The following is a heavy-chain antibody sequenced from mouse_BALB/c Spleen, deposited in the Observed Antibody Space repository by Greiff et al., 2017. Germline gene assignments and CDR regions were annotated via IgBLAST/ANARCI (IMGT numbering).Heavy chain of an antibody. V-gene: IGHV7-3*02. CDR3: ARVSLYPRYAMDY. Sequence: EVQLVETGGGLVQPGGSLRLSCATSGFTFTDYYMSWVRQPPGKALEWLGFIRNKANGYTTEYSASVKGRFTISRDNSQSILYLQMNTLRAEDSATYYCARVSLYPRYAMDYWGQGTSVTVSS. CDR2: IRNKANGYTT. D-gene: IGHD2-1*01. CDR1: GFTFTDYY. J-gene: IGHJ4*01.